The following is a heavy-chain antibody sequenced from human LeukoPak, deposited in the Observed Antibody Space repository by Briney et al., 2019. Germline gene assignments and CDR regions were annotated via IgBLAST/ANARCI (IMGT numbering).Heavy chain of an antibody. V-gene: IGHV3-74*01. CDR2: INSDGSST. J-gene: IGHJ5*02. D-gene: IGHD2-2*01. CDR3: ARERDCSSTSCYSWWFDP. CDR1: GFTFGSFW. Sequence: GGSLRLSCAASGFTFGSFWMSWVRQAPGRGLVWVSRINSDGSSTSYADSVKGRFTISRDNAKNTLYLQMNSLRAEDTAVYYCARERDCSSTSCYSWWFDPWGQGTLVTVSS.